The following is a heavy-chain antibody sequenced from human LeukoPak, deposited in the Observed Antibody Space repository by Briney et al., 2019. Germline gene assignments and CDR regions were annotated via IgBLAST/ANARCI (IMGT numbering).Heavy chain of an antibody. Sequence: PGGSLILSCAASGFIFSSYGMNWVRQAPGKGLEWVAIIWFDGSNKYYADSVKGRFTISRDNSKNTLYLQMNSLRAEDTAVYYCARGGEFEAFDIWGQGTMVTVSS. CDR3: ARGGEFEAFDI. D-gene: IGHD3-16*01. CDR2: IWFDGSNK. J-gene: IGHJ3*02. CDR1: GFIFSSYG. V-gene: IGHV3-33*01.